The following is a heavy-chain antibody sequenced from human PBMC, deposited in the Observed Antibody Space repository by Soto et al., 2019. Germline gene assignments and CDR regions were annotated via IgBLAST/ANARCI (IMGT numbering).Heavy chain of an antibody. CDR1: GFTFKSYG. Sequence: GGXLRLSCAASGFTFKSYGMHWVRQAPGKGLEWVAVIYFDGSYKYYADSVKGRFTISRDSSKNTLYLQMNSLRAEDTAVYYCARDRDILTGWPLFDHWGQGPLVTVSS. V-gene: IGHV3-33*01. CDR2: IYFDGSYK. J-gene: IGHJ5*02. D-gene: IGHD3-9*01. CDR3: ARDRDILTGWPLFDH.